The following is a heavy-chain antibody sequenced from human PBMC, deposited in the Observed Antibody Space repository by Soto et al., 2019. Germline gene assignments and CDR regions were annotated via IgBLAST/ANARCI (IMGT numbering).Heavy chain of an antibody. V-gene: IGHV3-23*01. D-gene: IGHD5-12*01. J-gene: IGHJ4*02. CDR3: AKHVGGGYGLDYFDY. CDR2: VTGNGGDT. Sequence: GGSLRLSCAASGLTFSTYAMTWVRQAPGKGLEWVSTVTGNGGDTYYGDSVKGRFTISRDNSKSTLYLQMSSLRVDDTAIYFCAKHVGGGYGLDYFDYWGQGALVTVSS. CDR1: GLTFSTYA.